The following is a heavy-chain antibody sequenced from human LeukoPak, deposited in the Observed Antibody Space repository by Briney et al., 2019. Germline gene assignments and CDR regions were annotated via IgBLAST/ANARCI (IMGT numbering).Heavy chain of an antibody. Sequence: GGSLRLSCAASGFTFSSYSMNWVRQAPGKGLEWVSSISSSSSYIYYADSVKGRFTISRDSAKNSLYLQMNSLRAEDTAVYYCARDENLYSPDYWGQGTLVTVSP. D-gene: IGHD3-16*01. CDR1: GFTFSSYS. CDR3: ARDENLYSPDY. V-gene: IGHV3-21*01. J-gene: IGHJ4*02. CDR2: ISSSSSYI.